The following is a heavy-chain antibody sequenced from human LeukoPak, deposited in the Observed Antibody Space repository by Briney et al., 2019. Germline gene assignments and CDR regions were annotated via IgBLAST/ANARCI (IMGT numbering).Heavy chain of an antibody. D-gene: IGHD6-25*01. CDR3: AKDLRRIAAYYFDY. CDR2: ISSDGRDK. CDR1: GFXFSSYA. Sequence: GRSLRLSCGASGFXFSSYAMHWVRQAPGKGLEWVAFISSDGRDKHHADSVKGRCTISRDNSKNTLYLQTNSLRPEDTAVYYCAKDLRRIAAYYFDYWGQGTLVTVSS. J-gene: IGHJ4*02. V-gene: IGHV3-30*18.